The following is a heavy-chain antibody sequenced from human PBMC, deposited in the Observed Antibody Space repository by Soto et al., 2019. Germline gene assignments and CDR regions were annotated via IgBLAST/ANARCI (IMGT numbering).Heavy chain of an antibody. J-gene: IGHJ4*02. CDR2: IYYSGST. CDR1: GASVSSGSHY. Sequence: SETLSLTCSVSGASVSSGSHYWSWIRQSPGKGLEWIGFIYYSGSTNYNPSLKSRVTITVDTSKNQFSLKVSSVTAADTAVYFCARDPLGYRISHFFVQWGQGTQVTVS. CDR3: ARDPLGYRISHFFVQ. D-gene: IGHD5-12*01. V-gene: IGHV4-61*01.